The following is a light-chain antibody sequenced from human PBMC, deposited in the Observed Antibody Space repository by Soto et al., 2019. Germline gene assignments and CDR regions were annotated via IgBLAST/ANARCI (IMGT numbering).Light chain of an antibody. J-gene: IGKJ1*01. Sequence: EIVLTQSPGTLSLSPGEGATLSCRASQSLSSSQLAWYQQKPGQAPRLLIHDASSRATGISDRFTGSGSGTDFTLTITTLEPEDFAVYYCQQYGSSPQTFGQGTKVDIK. CDR1: QSLSSSQ. CDR2: DAS. CDR3: QQYGSSPQT. V-gene: IGKV3-20*01.